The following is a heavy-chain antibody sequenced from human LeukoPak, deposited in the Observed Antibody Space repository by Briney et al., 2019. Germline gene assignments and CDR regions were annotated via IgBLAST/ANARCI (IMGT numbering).Heavy chain of an antibody. D-gene: IGHD6-13*01. V-gene: IGHV3-23*01. J-gene: IGHJ6*02. Sequence: GGSLRLSCAASGFTFTSYSMSWVRQAPGKGLEWVSGTSDRGDYTYYADSVKGRFTISRDNSKNTLYLQMNSLRAEDTAVYYCARDLVAAAGTPYYYYYGMDVWGQGTTVTVSS. CDR1: GFTFTSYS. CDR3: ARDLVAAAGTPYYYYYGMDV. CDR2: TSDRGDYT.